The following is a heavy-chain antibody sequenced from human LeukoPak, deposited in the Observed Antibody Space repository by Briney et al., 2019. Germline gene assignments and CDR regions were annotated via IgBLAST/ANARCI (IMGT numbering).Heavy chain of an antibody. D-gene: IGHD1-26*01. CDR1: GFTFSSYG. V-gene: IGHV3-30*03. CDR3: ARYSGSQRGDFDY. CDR2: ISYDGSNK. Sequence: GRSLRLSCAASGFTFSSYGMHWVRQAPGKGLEWVAVISYDGSNKYYADSVKGRFTISRGNSKNTLYLQMNSLRAEDTAVYYCARYSGSQRGDFDYWGQGTLVTVSS. J-gene: IGHJ4*02.